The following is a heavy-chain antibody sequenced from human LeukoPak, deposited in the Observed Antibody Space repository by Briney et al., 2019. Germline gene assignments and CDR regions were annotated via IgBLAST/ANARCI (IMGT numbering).Heavy chain of an antibody. Sequence: ASVKVSCKASGYTFTGYYMHWVRQALGQGLEWMGRINPNSGGTNYAQKFQGRVTMTRDTSISTAYMELSSLRSEDTAVYYCARDLMSSGLFDYWGQGTLVTVSS. J-gene: IGHJ4*02. V-gene: IGHV1-2*06. CDR3: ARDLMSSGLFDY. D-gene: IGHD3-22*01. CDR1: GYTFTGYY. CDR2: INPNSGGT.